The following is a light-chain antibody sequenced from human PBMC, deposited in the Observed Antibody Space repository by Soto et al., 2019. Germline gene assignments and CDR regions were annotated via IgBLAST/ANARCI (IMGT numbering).Light chain of an antibody. CDR1: QSVSSSY. CDR3: QQSEA. V-gene: IGKV3-20*01. CDR2: GAS. Sequence: EIVLTQSPGTLSLSPGERATLSCRASQSVSSSYLAWYQQKPGQAPRLLTYGASSRATGIPDRFSGSGSGTDFTLTISRLEPEDFAVYYCQQSEAFGQGTKVEIK. J-gene: IGKJ1*01.